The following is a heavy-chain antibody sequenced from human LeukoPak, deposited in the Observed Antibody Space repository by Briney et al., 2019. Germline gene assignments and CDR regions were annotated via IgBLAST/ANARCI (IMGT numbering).Heavy chain of an antibody. J-gene: IGHJ4*02. CDR2: IYYSGST. CDR3: ARDSSGWSWGFDY. Sequence: SETLSLTCTVSGGSISGSSYFWGWIRQPPGKGLEWIGSIYYSGSTYYNPSLKSRVTISVDTSKNQFSLKLSSVTAADTAVYYCARDSSGWSWGFDYWGQGTLVTVSS. D-gene: IGHD6-19*01. CDR1: GGSISGSSYF. V-gene: IGHV4-39*02.